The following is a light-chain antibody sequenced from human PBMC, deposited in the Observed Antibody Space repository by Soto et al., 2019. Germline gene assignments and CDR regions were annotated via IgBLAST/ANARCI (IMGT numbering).Light chain of an antibody. CDR2: GAS. J-gene: IGKJ5*01. Sequence: IVLTQSPGTLSLSPGEGATLSCRASQSVSGSYLAWYQQRPGQAPRLVIYGASRRATGIPVRFSGSGSGTDFTLSISRLEPEDFAVYYCQQYNIWPPYTFGQGTRLEIK. V-gene: IGKV3-20*01. CDR1: QSVSGSY. CDR3: QQYNIWPPYT.